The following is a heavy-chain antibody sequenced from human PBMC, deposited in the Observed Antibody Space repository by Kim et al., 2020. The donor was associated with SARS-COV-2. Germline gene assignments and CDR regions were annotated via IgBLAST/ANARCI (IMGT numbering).Heavy chain of an antibody. Sequence: SETLSLTCAVYGGSFSGYYWSWIRQPPGKGLEWIGEINHSGSTNYNPSLKSRVTISVDTSKNQFSLKLSSVTAADTAVYYCARGARVLRYFDWLVSSYFDYWGQGTLVTVSS. V-gene: IGHV4-34*01. CDR3: ARGARVLRYFDWLVSSYFDY. CDR1: GGSFSGYY. D-gene: IGHD3-9*01. CDR2: INHSGST. J-gene: IGHJ4*02.